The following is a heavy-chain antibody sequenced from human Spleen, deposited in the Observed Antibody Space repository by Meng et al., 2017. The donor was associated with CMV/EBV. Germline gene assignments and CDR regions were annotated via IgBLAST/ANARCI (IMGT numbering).Heavy chain of an antibody. Sequence: LRLSCAASGFTFSSYSVTWVRQAPGKGLEWVSSISSTSTYIYYADSVKGRFTISRDNAKNSLFLQMNSLRAEDTAVYYCARLTGIGYWGQGTLVTVSS. D-gene: IGHD1-20*01. J-gene: IGHJ4*02. CDR3: ARLTGIGY. V-gene: IGHV3-21*01. CDR1: GFTFSSYS. CDR2: ISSTSTYI.